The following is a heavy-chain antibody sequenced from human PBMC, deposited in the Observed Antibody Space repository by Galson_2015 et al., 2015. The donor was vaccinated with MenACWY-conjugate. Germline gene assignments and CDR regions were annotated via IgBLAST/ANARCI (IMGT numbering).Heavy chain of an antibody. V-gene: IGHV2-5*02. Sequence: PALVKPTQTLTLTCTFSGFSLSTSGVGVGWIRQPPGKALEWLALIYWDDDKRYSPSLKSRLTITKDTSKNQVVLTMTNMDPVDTATYYCARAITMVRGVIITGVQRGDYYYYGMDVWGQGTTVTVSS. D-gene: IGHD3-10*01. CDR2: IYWDDDK. CDR1: GFSLSTSGVG. J-gene: IGHJ6*02. CDR3: ARAITMVRGVIITGVQRGDYYYYGMDV.